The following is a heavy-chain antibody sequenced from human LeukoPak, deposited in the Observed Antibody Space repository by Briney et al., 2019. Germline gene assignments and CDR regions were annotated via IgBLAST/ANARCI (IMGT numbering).Heavy chain of an antibody. D-gene: IGHD2-8*01. CDR3: ARVCGVSAFDI. Sequence: SETLSLTCTVSGGSISSYYWSWIRQPPGKGLEWIGYIYNSGSTNYNPSLKSRVTISVDTSKNQFSLKLSSVTAADTAVYYCARVCGVSAFDIWGQGTMVTVSS. J-gene: IGHJ3*02. V-gene: IGHV4-59*01. CDR2: IYNSGST. CDR1: GGSISSYY.